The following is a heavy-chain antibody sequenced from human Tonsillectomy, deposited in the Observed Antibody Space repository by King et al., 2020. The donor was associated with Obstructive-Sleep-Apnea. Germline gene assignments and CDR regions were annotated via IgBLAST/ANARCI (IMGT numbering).Heavy chain of an antibody. CDR3: ASGARVDIVATIQYYYYYGMDV. D-gene: IGHD5-12*01. V-gene: IGHV4-34*01. Sequence: VQLQQWGAGLLNPSETLSLTCAVYGGSFSGYYWSWIRQPPGKGLEWIGEINHSGSTNYNPSLKSRVTIPVDTSKNQFSLKLSSVTAADTAVYYCASGARVDIVATIQYYYYYGMDVWGKGTTVTVSS. CDR1: GGSFSGYY. CDR2: INHSGST. J-gene: IGHJ6*04.